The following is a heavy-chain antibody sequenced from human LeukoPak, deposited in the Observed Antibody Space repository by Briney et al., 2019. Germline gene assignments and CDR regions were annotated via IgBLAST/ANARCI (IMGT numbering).Heavy chain of an antibody. J-gene: IGHJ4*02. Sequence: GGSLRLSCAASGFTFSIYWMSWVRQAPGKGLEWVANIKKDGSEKYYVDSVKGRLTISRDNAKNSLYLQMNSLRAEDTAVYYCARDLAYYYASGTSYWGQGTLVTVSS. CDR2: IKKDGSEK. D-gene: IGHD3-10*01. CDR1: GFTFSIYW. CDR3: ARDLAYYYASGTSY. V-gene: IGHV3-7*01.